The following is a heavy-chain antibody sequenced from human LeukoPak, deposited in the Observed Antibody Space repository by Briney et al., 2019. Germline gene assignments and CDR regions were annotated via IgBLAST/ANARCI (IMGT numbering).Heavy chain of an antibody. Sequence: ASVKVSCKISGYLLRESSMHWVRQAPGKGLEWMGGFDAENGDIIYAQKLQGRVTMTEDISTDTAYMELSDLRSDDAAVYYCATEDPSGLDVLLNWGQGTMVTVSS. CDR2: FDAENGDI. CDR3: ATEDPSGLDVLLN. J-gene: IGHJ3*01. CDR1: GYLLRESS. V-gene: IGHV1-24*01. D-gene: IGHD6-19*01.